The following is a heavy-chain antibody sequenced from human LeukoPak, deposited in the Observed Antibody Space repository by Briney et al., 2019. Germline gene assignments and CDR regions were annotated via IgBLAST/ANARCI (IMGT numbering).Heavy chain of an antibody. CDR2: INPNSGGT. J-gene: IGHJ4*02. D-gene: IGHD6-13*01. V-gene: IGHV1-2*02. CDR3: ARIRTREEGMDY. CDR1: GYTFTSYD. Sequence: ASVKVSCKASGYTFTSYDINWVRQATGQGLEWMGWINPNSGGTTYAQKFQGRVTMTRDTSISTAYMELSRLRSDDTAVYYCARIRTREEGMDYWGQGTLVTVSS.